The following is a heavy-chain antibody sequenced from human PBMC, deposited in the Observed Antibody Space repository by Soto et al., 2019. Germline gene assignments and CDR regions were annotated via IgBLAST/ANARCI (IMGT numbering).Heavy chain of an antibody. D-gene: IGHD7-27*01. Sequence: ASVKVSCKVSGYTLTELSMHWVRQAPGKGLEWMGGFDPEDGETIYAQKSQGRVTMTEDTSTDTAYMELSSLRSEDTAVYYCATEQGGANWGSDWFDPWGQGTLVTVSS. CDR3: ATEQGGANWGSDWFDP. CDR2: FDPEDGET. V-gene: IGHV1-24*01. CDR1: GYTLTELS. J-gene: IGHJ5*02.